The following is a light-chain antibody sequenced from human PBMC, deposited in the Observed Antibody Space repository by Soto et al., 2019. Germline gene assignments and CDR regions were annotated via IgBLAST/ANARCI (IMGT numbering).Light chain of an antibody. CDR3: QKYSSVPV. V-gene: IGKV1-27*01. CDR2: AAS. J-gene: IGKJ3*01. CDR1: QDIRKF. Sequence: DIQMTQSPTSLSASVGDRVTITCLESQDIRKFVAWYQQQPGKAPKLLIYAASTLQSGVPSRFSGSGSGTDVTLTINSLQPEDVATYSCQKYSSVPVFGPGTKVEIK.